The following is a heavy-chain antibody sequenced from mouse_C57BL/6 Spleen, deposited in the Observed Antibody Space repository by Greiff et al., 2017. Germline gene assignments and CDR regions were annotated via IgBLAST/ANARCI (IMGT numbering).Heavy chain of an antibody. D-gene: IGHD2-1*01. CDR1: GYTFTSYW. CDR3: ARTVTTRGLYYAMAY. CDR2: IYPGSGST. V-gene: IGHV1-55*01. Sequence: QVQLQQPGAELVKPGASVKMSCKASGYTFTSYWITWVKQRPGQGLEWIGDIYPGSGSTNYNEKFKSKATLNVDTSSSTAYMQLCSLTSEDSAVYYCARTVTTRGLYYAMAYWGQGTSVTVSS. J-gene: IGHJ4*01.